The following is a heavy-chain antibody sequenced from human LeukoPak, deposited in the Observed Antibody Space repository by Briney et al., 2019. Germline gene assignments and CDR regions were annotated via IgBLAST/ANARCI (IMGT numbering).Heavy chain of an antibody. CDR3: PRTYVSPGYYCPYYYYMGV. J-gene: IGHJ6*03. CDR1: GGSISTHC. Sequence: PETLSLTCTVSGGSISTHCWSWIRQPAGKGLEWIGHICTSGSTNYNPSLKSRAPMPVDTSNNEPSLNRTSVTPTDQPVHNLPRTYVSPGYYCPYYYYMGVWGKGTTVAISS. CDR2: ICTSGST. V-gene: IGHV4-4*07. D-gene: IGHD3-22*01.